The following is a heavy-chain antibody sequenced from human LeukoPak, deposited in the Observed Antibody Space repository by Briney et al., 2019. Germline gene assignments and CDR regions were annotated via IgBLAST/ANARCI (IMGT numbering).Heavy chain of an antibody. CDR2: IYFKGSA. V-gene: IGHV4-59*08. J-gene: IGHJ4*02. Sequence: SETLSLTCTISGGSIRSYYWSWIRQSPTKGLEWIGFIYFKGSAHYNPSLNSRVAFSVDTSKNQFSLSLRSVTAADTAVYFCARLVSVGTRYFDFWGQGILVTVSS. CDR1: GGSIRSYY. CDR3: ARLVSVGTRYFDF. D-gene: IGHD1-7*01.